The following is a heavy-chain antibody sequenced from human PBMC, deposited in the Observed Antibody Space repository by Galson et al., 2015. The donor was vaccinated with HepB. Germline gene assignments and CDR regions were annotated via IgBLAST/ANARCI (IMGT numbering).Heavy chain of an antibody. J-gene: IGHJ4*02. CDR2: MSPNSGYT. Sequence: SVKVSCKASGYTFSTYDINWVRQATGQGLEWLGWMSPNSGYTGYAQEFQDRVTMTGDTSISTAYLELNSLRAEDTAVYYRARNLPRTGDFDFWGQGTLVTVSS. V-gene: IGHV1-8*01. CDR1: GYTFSTYD. CDR3: ARNLPRTGDFDF. D-gene: IGHD7-27*01.